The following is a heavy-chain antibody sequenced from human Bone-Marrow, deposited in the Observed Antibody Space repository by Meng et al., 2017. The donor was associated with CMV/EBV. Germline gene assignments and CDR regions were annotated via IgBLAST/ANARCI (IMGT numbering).Heavy chain of an antibody. V-gene: IGHV1-18*01. CDR2: ISAYNGNT. CDR3: ARDPYLAAAGTIYFPH. D-gene: IGHD6-13*01. Sequence: ASVKVSCKASGYTFTSYGISWVRQAPGQGLEWMGWISAYNGNTNYAQKLQGRVTMTTDTSTSTVYMELRSLRSDDTAVYYCARDPYLAAAGTIYFPHWGQGPRVTGYS. CDR1: GYTFTSYG. J-gene: IGHJ1*01.